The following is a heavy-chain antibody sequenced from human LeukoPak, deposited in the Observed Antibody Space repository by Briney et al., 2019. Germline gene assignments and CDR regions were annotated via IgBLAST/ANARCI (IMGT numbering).Heavy chain of an antibody. CDR2: ISGTGANT. CDR3: AKRRYDTSSLDWFDP. J-gene: IGHJ5*02. D-gene: IGHD6-13*01. Sequence: GGSLRLSCAASGFTFSSYGMSWVRQAPGKGLEWVSTISGTGANTYYADSVKGRFTISRDNSKRTLYLQMNSLRVEDAAVYYCAKRRYDTSSLDWFDPWGQVTLVTVSS. CDR1: GFTFSSYG. V-gene: IGHV3-23*01.